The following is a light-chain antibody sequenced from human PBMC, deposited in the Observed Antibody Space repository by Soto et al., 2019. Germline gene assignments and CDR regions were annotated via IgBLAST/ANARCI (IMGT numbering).Light chain of an antibody. J-gene: IGLJ3*02. CDR3: QSYDSSLSGWV. Sequence: QSGLTQPPSVSGDPGQRVTISCTGSSSNIGAGYDVHWYQQLPGTAPKLLIYGNSNRPSGVPDRFSGSKSGTSASLAITGLQAEDEADYYCQSYDSSLSGWVFGGGTKLTVL. V-gene: IGLV1-40*01. CDR1: SSNIGAGYD. CDR2: GNS.